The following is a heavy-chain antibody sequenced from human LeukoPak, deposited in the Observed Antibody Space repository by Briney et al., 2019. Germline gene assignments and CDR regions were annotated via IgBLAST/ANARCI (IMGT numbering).Heavy chain of an antibody. J-gene: IGHJ6*02. CDR1: GFSFSDYA. CDR3: TRESSSWDTDYDYMDV. Sequence: GGSLRLSCTASGFSFSDYAMTWVRQAPGKGLEWVGFIRSKAFGGTTEYGASVTGRVTISRDDSKNIAYLQMNSLNTEDSAVYYCTRESSSWDTDYDYMDVWGQGTTVTVSS. D-gene: IGHD4/OR15-4a*01. V-gene: IGHV3-49*04. CDR2: IRSKAFGGTT.